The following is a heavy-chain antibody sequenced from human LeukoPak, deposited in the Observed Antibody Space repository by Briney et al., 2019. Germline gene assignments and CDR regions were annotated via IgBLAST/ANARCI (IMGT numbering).Heavy chain of an antibody. Sequence: PGGSLRLSCAASGVTFSSYWMSWVRQAPGKGLEWVANIKEDGSEKYYVDPVKGRFTISRDNAKNSLYLQMNSLRAEDTAVYYCARDDRYYYDSSGPSSALGKWGQGTLVTVSS. D-gene: IGHD3-22*01. CDR2: IKEDGSEK. V-gene: IGHV3-7*01. CDR1: GVTFSSYW. J-gene: IGHJ4*02. CDR3: ARDDRYYYDSSGPSSALGK.